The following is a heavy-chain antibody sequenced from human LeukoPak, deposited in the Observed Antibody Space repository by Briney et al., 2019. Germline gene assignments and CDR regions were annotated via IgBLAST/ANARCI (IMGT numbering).Heavy chain of an antibody. D-gene: IGHD1-26*01. J-gene: IGHJ5*02. Sequence: PGGSLRLSCAASGFTFSSYAMSWVRQAPGKGLEWVSAISGSGGSTYYADSVKGRFTISRDNSKNTLYLQMNSLKAEDTAVYYCAKGEWELRSFDPWGQGTLVTVSS. CDR1: GFTFSSYA. CDR3: AKGEWELRSFDP. CDR2: ISGSGGST. V-gene: IGHV3-23*01.